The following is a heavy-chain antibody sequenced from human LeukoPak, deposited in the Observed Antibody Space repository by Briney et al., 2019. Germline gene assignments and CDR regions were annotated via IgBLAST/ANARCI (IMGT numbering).Heavy chain of an antibody. Sequence: GGSLRLSCAASGFTVSGNDMNWVRQAPGKGLEWVSLLYSGGKTIYADSVKGRFTISRDNSNNTLYLQLDSLRVEDTAVYYCAGAMRGAFDIWGQGTLVTVSS. CDR3: AGAMRGAFDI. J-gene: IGHJ3*02. CDR2: LYSGGKT. V-gene: IGHV3-53*01. CDR1: GFTVSGND.